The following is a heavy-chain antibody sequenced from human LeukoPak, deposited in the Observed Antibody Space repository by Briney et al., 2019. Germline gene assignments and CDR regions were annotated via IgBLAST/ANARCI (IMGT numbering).Heavy chain of an antibody. D-gene: IGHD3-3*01. CDR2: IYTSGST. Sequence: SETLSLTCTVSGGSISSYYWSWIRQPAGKGLGWIGRIYTSGSTNYNPSLKSRVTMSVDTSKNQFSLKLSSVTAADTAVYYCAREAERPPYYDFWSGYGGVFDYWGQGTLVTVSS. CDR1: GGSISSYY. CDR3: AREAERPPYYDFWSGYGGVFDY. J-gene: IGHJ4*02. V-gene: IGHV4-4*07.